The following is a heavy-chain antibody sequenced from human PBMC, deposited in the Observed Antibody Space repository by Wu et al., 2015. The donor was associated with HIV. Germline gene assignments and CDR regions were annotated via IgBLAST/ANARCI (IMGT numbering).Heavy chain of an antibody. D-gene: IGHD6-13*01. CDR2: ISAYNGNT. Sequence: QVQLVQSGAEVKKPGASVKVSCKASGYTFISYGISWVRQAPGQGLEWMGWISAYNGNTNYAQKFQGRVTMTRDTSISTAYMELSRLRSDDTAVYYCAREDGIAAAGTLDYWGQGTLVTVSS. V-gene: IGHV1-18*01. CDR1: GYTFISYG. J-gene: IGHJ4*02. CDR3: AREDGIAAAGTLDY.